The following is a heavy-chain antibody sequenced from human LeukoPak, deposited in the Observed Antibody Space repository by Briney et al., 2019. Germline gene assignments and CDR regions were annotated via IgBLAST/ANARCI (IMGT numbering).Heavy chain of an antibody. CDR1: GYSFTSYW. J-gene: IGHJ4*02. CDR3: ARSNSGSYYDPFDY. CDR2: IYPGDSDT. V-gene: IGHV5-51*01. D-gene: IGHD1-26*01. Sequence: GESLKISFKGSGYSFTSYWIGWGRQMPGKGLEWMGIIYPGDSDTRYSPAFQGQVTISADKSISTAYLQWSSLKASDTAMYYCARSNSGSYYDPFDYWGQGTLVTVSS.